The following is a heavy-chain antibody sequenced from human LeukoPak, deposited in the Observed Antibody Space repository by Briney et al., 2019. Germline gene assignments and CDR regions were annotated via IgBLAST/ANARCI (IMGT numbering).Heavy chain of an antibody. V-gene: IGHV7-4-1*02. J-gene: IGHJ5*02. CDR2: IYTNTGNP. Sequence: GASVKVSCKASGYTFTSYAMNWVRQAPGQGLEWMGWIYTNTGNPTYAQGFTGRFVFSLDTSVSTAYLQISSLKAEDTAVYYCARGPRLARIAVAGTPNWFDPWGQGTLVTVSS. CDR1: GYTFTSYA. CDR3: ARGPRLARIAVAGTPNWFDP. D-gene: IGHD6-19*01.